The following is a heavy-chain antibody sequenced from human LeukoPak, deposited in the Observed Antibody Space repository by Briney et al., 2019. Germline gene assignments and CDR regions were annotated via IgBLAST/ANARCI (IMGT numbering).Heavy chain of an antibody. J-gene: IGHJ4*02. V-gene: IGHV4-34*01. CDR3: ARGGCSGGSCSEGVWYFDY. Sequence: SETLSLTCAVYGGSFSGYYWSWIRQPPGKGLGWTGEINHSGSTNYNPSLKSRVTISVDTSKNQFSLKLSSVTAADTAVYYCARGGCSGGSCSEGVWYFDYWGQGTLVTVSS. CDR1: GGSFSGYY. CDR2: INHSGST. D-gene: IGHD2-15*01.